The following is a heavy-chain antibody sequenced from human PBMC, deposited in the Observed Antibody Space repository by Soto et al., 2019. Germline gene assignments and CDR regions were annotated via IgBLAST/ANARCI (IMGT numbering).Heavy chain of an antibody. CDR1: GFMFSRYV. J-gene: IGHJ6*02. Sequence: LRLSCAASGFMFSRYVMSWVRQAPGRGPEWVSGIRTSSGSGSRTYYADSVKGRFTISRDNAKNSLYLQMDSLRAEDTAVYYCARDGTTGTANYHYAMDVWGQGTTVTVSS. D-gene: IGHD4-17*01. V-gene: IGHV3-23*01. CDR3: ARDGTTGTANYHYAMDV. CDR2: IRTSSGSGSRT.